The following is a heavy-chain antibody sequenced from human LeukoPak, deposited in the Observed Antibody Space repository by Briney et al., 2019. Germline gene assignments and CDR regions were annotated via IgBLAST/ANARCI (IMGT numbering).Heavy chain of an antibody. CDR2: INPSGGST. J-gene: IGHJ4*02. Sequence: ASVKVSCKASGYTFTSHYMHWVRQAPGQGLEWMGIINPSGGSTSYAQKFQGRVTMTRDMSTSTVYMELSSLRSEDTAVYYCARDSYYYGSGTEAFDYWGQGTLVTVSS. CDR1: GYTFTSHY. D-gene: IGHD3-10*01. CDR3: ARDSYYYGSGTEAFDY. V-gene: IGHV1-46*01.